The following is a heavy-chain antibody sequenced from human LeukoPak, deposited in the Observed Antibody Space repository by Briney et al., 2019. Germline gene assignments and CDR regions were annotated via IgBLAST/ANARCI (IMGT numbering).Heavy chain of an antibody. CDR3: AELGITTIGGV. Sequence: GGSLRLSCAASGFTFSSYEMNWVRQAPGKGLEWVSYISSSGSTIYYADSVKGRFTISRDNAKNSLYLQMNSLRAEDTAVYYCAELGITTIGGVWGKGTTVTVSS. CDR1: GFTFSSYE. J-gene: IGHJ6*04. V-gene: IGHV3-48*03. D-gene: IGHD3-10*02. CDR2: ISSSGSTI.